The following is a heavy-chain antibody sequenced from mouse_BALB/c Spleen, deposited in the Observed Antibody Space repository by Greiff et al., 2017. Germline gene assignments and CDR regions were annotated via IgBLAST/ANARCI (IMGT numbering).Heavy chain of an antibody. D-gene: IGHD3-1*01. J-gene: IGHJ3*01. CDR2: INPSTGYT. V-gene: IGHV1-7*01. CDR3: VGLGPAWFAY. CDR1: GYTFTSYW. Sequence: VKLQESGAELAKPGASVKMSCKASGYTFTSYWMHWVKQRPGQGLEWIGYINPSTGYTEYNQKFKDKATLTADKSSSTAYMQLSSLTSEDSAVYYCVGLGPAWFAYWGQGTLVTVSA.